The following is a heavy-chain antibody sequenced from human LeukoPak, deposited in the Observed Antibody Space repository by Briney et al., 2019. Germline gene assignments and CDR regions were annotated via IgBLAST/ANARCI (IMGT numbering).Heavy chain of an antibody. Sequence: SETLSLTCAVYGGSFSGYYWSWIRQPPGKGLEWIGEINHSGSTNYNPSLKSRVTISVDTSKNQFFLKLSSVTAADTAVYYCARDTIAVPGTYYSYMDVWGRGTTVTVSS. CDR2: INHSGST. D-gene: IGHD6-19*01. CDR1: GGSFSGYY. CDR3: ARDTIAVPGTYYSYMDV. V-gene: IGHV4-34*01. J-gene: IGHJ6*03.